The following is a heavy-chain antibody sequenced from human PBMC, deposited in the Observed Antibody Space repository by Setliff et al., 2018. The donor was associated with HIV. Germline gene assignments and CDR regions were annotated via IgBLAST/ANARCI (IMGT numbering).Heavy chain of an antibody. Sequence: GGSLRLSCAASGFTFSSYAITWVRQAPGKGLEWVSAISGSGDSTFYADSVQGRFTISRDNSKNTLYLQMNSLRSEDTAVYYCAKEDQRVTSVDYWGQGTPVTVSS. J-gene: IGHJ4*02. CDR2: ISGSGDST. V-gene: IGHV3-23*01. CDR1: GFTFSSYA. D-gene: IGHD2-2*01. CDR3: AKEDQRVTSVDY.